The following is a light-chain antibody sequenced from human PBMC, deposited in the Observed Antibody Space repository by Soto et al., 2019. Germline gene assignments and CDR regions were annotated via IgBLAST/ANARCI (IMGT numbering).Light chain of an antibody. CDR2: DAS. CDR3: QQYGISLT. J-gene: IGKJ4*01. V-gene: IGKV3-20*01. CDR1: QSISSSY. Sequence: EIVLTQSPGTLSLSPGERATLSCRASQSISSSYLAWYQQKPGQAPRLLIYDASSRATGIPDRFSGSGSGTDFTLIISRLDPEDFAVYYWQQYGISLTFGGGTKVEIK.